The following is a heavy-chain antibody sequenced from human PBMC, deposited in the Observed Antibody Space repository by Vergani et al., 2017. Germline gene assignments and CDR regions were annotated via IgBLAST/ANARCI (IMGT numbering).Heavy chain of an antibody. CDR1: GFTFSSYG. Sequence: QVQLVESGGGVVQPGRSLRLSCAASGFTFSSYGMHWVRQAPGKGLEWVAVIWYDGSNKYYADSVKGRFTISRDNAKNSLYLQMNSLRAEDTAVYYCARERPAAGPYFDYWGQGTLVTVSS. D-gene: IGHD6-13*01. J-gene: IGHJ4*02. CDR2: IWYDGSNK. CDR3: ARERPAAGPYFDY. V-gene: IGHV3-33*01.